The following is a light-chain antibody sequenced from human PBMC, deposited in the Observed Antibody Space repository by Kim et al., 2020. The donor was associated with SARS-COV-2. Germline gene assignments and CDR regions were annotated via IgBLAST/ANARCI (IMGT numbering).Light chain of an antibody. V-gene: IGLV3-1*01. CDR2: QDF. CDR3: QAWDSNSVV. J-gene: IGLJ2*01. CDR1: KLGDKY. Sequence: SYELTQPPSVSVSPGQTASVTCSGDKLGDKYASWYQQKPGQSPLLVIYQDFKRPSGISERFSGSVSGNTATLTISGTQAMDEADYYCQAWDSNSVVFGGGTQLTVL.